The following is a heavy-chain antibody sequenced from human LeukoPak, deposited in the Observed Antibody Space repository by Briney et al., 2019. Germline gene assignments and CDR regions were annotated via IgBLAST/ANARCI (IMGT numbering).Heavy chain of an antibody. V-gene: IGHV4-34*01. CDR1: GGSFSGYY. CDR3: AGAEYYDYIWGSYRSVDY. CDR2: INHSEST. D-gene: IGHD3-16*02. Sequence: SETLSLTCAVYGGSFSGYYWSWIRQPPGKGLEWIGEINHSESTNYNSSLKSRVTISVDTSKNQFSLMLSSVTAADTAVYYCAGAEYYDYIWGSYRSVDYWGQGTLVTVSS. J-gene: IGHJ4*02.